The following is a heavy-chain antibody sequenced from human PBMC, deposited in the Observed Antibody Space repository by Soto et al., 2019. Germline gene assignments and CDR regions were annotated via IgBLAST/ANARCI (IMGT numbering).Heavy chain of an antibody. D-gene: IGHD4-17*01. V-gene: IGHV3-23*01. J-gene: IGHJ2*01. CDR3: AKTHSATTVVTRYWYFDL. Sequence: GSLRLSCAGSGFTFGAFAMAWVRQRPGNGLEWVSSLSGGGGSTYYNNSVRGRLTISRDNSNSTLFLQMNNLRAEDTAVYFCAKTHSATTVVTRYWYFDLWGRGTLVTVSS. CDR1: GFTFGAFA. CDR2: LSGGGGST.